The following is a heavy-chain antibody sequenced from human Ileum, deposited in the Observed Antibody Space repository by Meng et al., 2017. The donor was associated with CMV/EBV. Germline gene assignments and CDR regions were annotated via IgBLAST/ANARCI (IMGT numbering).Heavy chain of an antibody. CDR3: TTDLDYYDILTGYQDWFAP. CDR1: GFTFSNAW. D-gene: IGHD3-9*01. CDR2: IKSKTDGGTT. Sequence: GESLKISCAASGFTFSNAWMSWVRQAPGKGLEWVGRIKSKTDGGTTDYAAPVKGRFTISRDDSKNTLYLQMNSLKTEDTAVYYCTTDLDYYDILTGYQDWFAPWGQGNRVTVSS. V-gene: IGHV3-15*01. J-gene: IGHJ5*01.